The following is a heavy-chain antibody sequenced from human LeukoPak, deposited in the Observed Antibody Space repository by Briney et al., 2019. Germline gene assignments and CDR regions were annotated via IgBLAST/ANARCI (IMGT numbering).Heavy chain of an antibody. Sequence: ASVKVSCKASGYTFTSYYMHWVRQAPGQGLEWMGIINPSGGSTSYTQKFQGRVTMTRDTSTTTVYMELSSLRSQDTAVYYCAKHKEVGDYYYFDYWGQGTLVTVSS. CDR1: GYTFTSYY. CDR2: INPSGGST. CDR3: AKHKEVGDYYYFDY. J-gene: IGHJ4*02. D-gene: IGHD2/OR15-2a*01. V-gene: IGHV1-46*01.